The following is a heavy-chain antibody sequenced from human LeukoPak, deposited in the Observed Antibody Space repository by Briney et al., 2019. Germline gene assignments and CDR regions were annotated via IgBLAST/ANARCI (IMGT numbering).Heavy chain of an antibody. D-gene: IGHD5-18*01. J-gene: IGHJ6*03. CDR3: ARGPSRYTAMVQTNYYMDV. CDR2: IFYSGST. CDR1: GGSISSSSYY. V-gene: IGHV4-39*07. Sequence: SETLSLTCTVSGGSISSSSYYWGWIRQPPGKGLGWIGSIFYSGSTNYNPSLKSRVTISVDTSKNQFSLKLSSVTAADTAVYYCARGPSRYTAMVQTNYYMDVWGKGTTVTVSS.